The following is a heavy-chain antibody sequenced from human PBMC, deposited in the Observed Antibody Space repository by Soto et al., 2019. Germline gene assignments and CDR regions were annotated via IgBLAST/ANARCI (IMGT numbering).Heavy chain of an antibody. CDR1: GGSISSGDYY. V-gene: IGHV4-30-4*01. D-gene: IGHD3-3*01. CDR3: ARHHPEGTIFGVVRGNFDY. CDR2: IYYSGST. Sequence: QVQLQESGPGLVKPSQTLSLTCTVSGGSISSGDYYWSWIRQPPGKGLEWIGYIYYSGSTYYNPSLKSRVTISVDTSKNQFSLKLSSVTAADTAVYYCARHHPEGTIFGVVRGNFDYWGQGTLVTVSS. J-gene: IGHJ4*02.